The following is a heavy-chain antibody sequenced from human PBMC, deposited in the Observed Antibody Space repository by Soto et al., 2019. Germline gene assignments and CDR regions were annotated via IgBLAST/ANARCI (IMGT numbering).Heavy chain of an antibody. V-gene: IGHV3-23*01. CDR2: ISGTGGNT. CDR3: AKRISVVLIRYSDY. D-gene: IGHD2-8*01. J-gene: IGHJ4*02. Sequence: GGSLRLSCAASGFTFSSYTMMWVRQAPGRGLEWVSGISGTGGNTYYADSVKGRFTISRDNSKNTLYLQMNTLRAEDMAVYYCAKRISVVLIRYSDYWGQGHLVTVSS. CDR1: GFTFSSYT.